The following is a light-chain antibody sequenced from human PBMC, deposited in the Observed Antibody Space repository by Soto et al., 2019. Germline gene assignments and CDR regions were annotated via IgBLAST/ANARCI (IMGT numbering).Light chain of an antibody. CDR2: GAS. V-gene: IGKV3D-20*02. CDR3: QQRSNWQVT. J-gene: IGKJ5*01. CDR1: QSVGNNY. Sequence: EIVLTQSPATLSLSPGERATLSCRTSQSVGNNYLVWYQQKPGQAPRLLIHGASSRATGIPDRFSGSGSGTDFTLTISSLEPEDFAIYYCQQRSNWQVTFGQGTRLEIK.